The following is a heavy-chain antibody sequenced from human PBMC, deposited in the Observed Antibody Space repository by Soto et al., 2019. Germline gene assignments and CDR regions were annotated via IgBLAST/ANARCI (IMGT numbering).Heavy chain of an antibody. Sequence: EVQLVESGGGLVTPGGSLRLSCAASGFTFSTYNMNWVRQAPGKGLEWVSSISSSSSYIYYADSVKGRFTISRDSAKHSLYLQMSSLRAEDTAVYYCARAGIGGGYCSTASCYKNFDYWGQGTLVTVSS. CDR1: GFTFSTYN. CDR3: ARAGIGGGYCSTASCYKNFDY. CDR2: ISSSSSYI. D-gene: IGHD2-2*01. J-gene: IGHJ4*02. V-gene: IGHV3-21*01.